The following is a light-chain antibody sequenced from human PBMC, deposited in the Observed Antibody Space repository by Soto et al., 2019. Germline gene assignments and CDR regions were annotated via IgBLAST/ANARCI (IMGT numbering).Light chain of an antibody. J-gene: IGKJ1*01. CDR3: QHYDSSTGI. CDR1: QTVSSNL. Sequence: IVMTQSPGTLSLSPGERATLSCRASQTVSSNLIAWYQQKPGQAPRILIYGASSRATGIPDRFSGSGSGTDFTLTSSRLEPEDLAVYYCQHYDSSTGIVGQGTKVEIK. CDR2: GAS. V-gene: IGKV3-20*01.